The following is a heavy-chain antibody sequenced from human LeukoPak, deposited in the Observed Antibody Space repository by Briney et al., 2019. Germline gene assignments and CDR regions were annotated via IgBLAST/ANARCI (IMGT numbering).Heavy chain of an antibody. J-gene: IGHJ4*02. V-gene: IGHV4-39*01. D-gene: IGHD2-15*01. CDR1: GGSISSSSYY. Sequence: SETLSLTCTVSGGSISSSSYYWGWIRQPPGKKLEWIGRIYYSGSTYYNPSLKSRVTISVDTSKNQFSMKLSSVTAADTAVYYCARKRQNDDVVVVAATTIPYYFDYWGQGTLVTVSS. CDR3: ARKRQNDDVVVVAATTIPYYFDY. CDR2: IYYSGST.